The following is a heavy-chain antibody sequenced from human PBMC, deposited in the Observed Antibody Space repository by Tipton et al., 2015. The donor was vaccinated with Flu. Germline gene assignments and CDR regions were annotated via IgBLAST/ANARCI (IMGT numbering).Heavy chain of an antibody. CDR2: MFHSGST. J-gene: IGHJ3*02. Sequence: TLSLTCTVSGYSVTGGYYWGWIRQPPGKGLEYIGYMFHSGSTYYNPSLRSRVTILVDTSKNQFSLKLSSVTAADTAVYYCAREGVGNAFDIWGQGTMVTVSS. V-gene: IGHV4-38-2*02. CDR1: GYSVTGGYY. CDR3: AREGVGNAFDI. D-gene: IGHD1-26*01.